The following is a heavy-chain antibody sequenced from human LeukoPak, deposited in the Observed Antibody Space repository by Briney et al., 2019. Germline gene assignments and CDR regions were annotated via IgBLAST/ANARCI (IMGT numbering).Heavy chain of an antibody. Sequence: ASVKVSCKASGGSFNNYAISWVRQAPGQGLEWMGWINPNSGGTNYAQKFQGRVTMTRDTSISTAYMELSRLRSDDTAVYYCARELVVVGASPLDYWGQGTLVTVSS. CDR3: ARELVVVGASPLDY. J-gene: IGHJ4*02. CDR1: GGSFNNYA. CDR2: INPNSGGT. D-gene: IGHD1-26*01. V-gene: IGHV1-2*02.